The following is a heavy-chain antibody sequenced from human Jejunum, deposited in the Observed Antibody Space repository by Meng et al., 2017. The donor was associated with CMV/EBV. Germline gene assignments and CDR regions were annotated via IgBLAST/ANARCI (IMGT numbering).Heavy chain of an antibody. CDR2: INTNTGNP. J-gene: IGHJ4*02. D-gene: IGHD6-19*01. Sequence: QVQLVHSGFELKKPGDSVKVSCQAAGYTFTSSSMNWVRHAPGQGLEWMGWINTNTGNPTYAQGFTGRFVLSLDTSVSTAYLQIDSLKADDTAVYYCARGNGWRFDYWGQGTLVTVSS. CDR3: ARGNGWRFDY. V-gene: IGHV7-4-1*01. CDR1: GYTFTSSS.